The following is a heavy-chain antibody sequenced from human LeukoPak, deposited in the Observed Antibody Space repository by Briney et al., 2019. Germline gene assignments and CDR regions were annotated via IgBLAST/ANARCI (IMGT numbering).Heavy chain of an antibody. J-gene: IGHJ4*02. CDR1: GFTFSSYE. V-gene: IGHV3-48*03. CDR3: ARGYYDFWSGYSTPFDY. D-gene: IGHD3-3*01. Sequence: GGSLRLSCAASGFTFSSYEMNWVRQAPGKGLEWVSYISSSGSTIYYADSVKGRFTISRDNAKNSLYLQMNSLRAEDTAVYYCARGYYDFWSGYSTPFDYWGQGTLVTVS. CDR2: ISSSGSTI.